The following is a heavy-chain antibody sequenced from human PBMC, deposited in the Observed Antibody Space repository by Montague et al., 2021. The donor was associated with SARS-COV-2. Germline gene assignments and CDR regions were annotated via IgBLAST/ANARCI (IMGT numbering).Heavy chain of an antibody. Sequence: CAISGDSVSSHSGAWNWLRQSPPRGLEWLGRTYYRSKWYYNYGVSVESRITVNADTSKNQVFLQLNSVTPEDTAVYFCARGLPAGPNFGMDVWGQGTTVTVSS. V-gene: IGHV6-1*01. J-gene: IGHJ6*02. CDR1: GDSVSSHSGA. D-gene: IGHD2-2*01. CDR3: ARGLPAGPNFGMDV. CDR2: TYYRSKWYY.